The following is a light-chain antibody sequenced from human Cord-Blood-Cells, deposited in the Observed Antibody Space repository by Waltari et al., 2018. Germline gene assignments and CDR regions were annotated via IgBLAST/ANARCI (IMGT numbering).Light chain of an antibody. CDR1: QTISSY. CDR3: QERDSSPRS. CDR2: AAS. Sequence: DIQMTQSPSSLHAYVDDRVTITCRASQTISSYLNWYQQKPGKAPKLLIYAASGLQSGVPSRFRGSGCGTDVTLTISSEQPEDFAAYYCQERDSSPRSFDQGTKVEI. J-gene: IGKJ2*03. V-gene: IGKV1-39*01.